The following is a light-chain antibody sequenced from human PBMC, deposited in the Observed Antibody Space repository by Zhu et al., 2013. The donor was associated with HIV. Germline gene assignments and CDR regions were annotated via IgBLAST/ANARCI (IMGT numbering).Light chain of an antibody. V-gene: IGKV3D-15*01. CDR2: DAS. J-gene: IGKJ1*01. CDR1: QSVANS. Sequence: DIVLTQSPGTLSLSPGERATLSCRASQSVANSLAWYQQKPGQAPRLLIYDASNMATGIPARFSGSGSGTEFTLTISSLQSEDFAVYYCQQYHDWPPWTFGQGTKVEIK. CDR3: QQYHDWPPWT.